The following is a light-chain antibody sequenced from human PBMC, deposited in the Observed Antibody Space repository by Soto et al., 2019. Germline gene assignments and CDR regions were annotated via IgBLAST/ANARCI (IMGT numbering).Light chain of an antibody. Sequence: EIVITQSPATLTPSPGERATLSCRANQSLGNNIAWYQQKPGQAPRLLIYGASTGATGLPARFSGSGSGTEFTLSISSLQSEDFAVYYCLQYNKWPRTFGQGTKVDIK. J-gene: IGKJ1*01. CDR3: LQYNKWPRT. V-gene: IGKV3-15*01. CDR2: GAS. CDR1: QSLGNN.